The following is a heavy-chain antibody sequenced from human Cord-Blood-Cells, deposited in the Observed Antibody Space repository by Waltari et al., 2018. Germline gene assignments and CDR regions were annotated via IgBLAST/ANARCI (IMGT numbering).Heavy chain of an antibody. D-gene: IGHD3-16*01. CDR1: GGSFSGYY. J-gene: IGHJ4*02. Sequence: QVQLQQWGAGLLKPSETLSLTCAVYGGSFSGYYWSWIRQPPGKGLEWIGEINHSGSTNYNPSLKSRVTISVDTSKNQFSRKLSSVTAADTAVYYCARGGGRNGADYWGQGTLVTVSS. CDR2: INHSGST. V-gene: IGHV4-34*01. CDR3: ARGGGRNGADY.